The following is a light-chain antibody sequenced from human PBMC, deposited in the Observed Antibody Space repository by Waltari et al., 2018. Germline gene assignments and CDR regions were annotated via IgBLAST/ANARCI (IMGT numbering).Light chain of an antibody. V-gene: IGKV1-5*03. Sequence: DIQMTQSPSTLSASVGDRVTITCRASQSFTSWLAWFQQKPGKAPKLLIYKASSLESEVPSRFSGSGSETDFTLTISSLQPDDFATYYCLQYNSYPWTFGQGTKVEIK. CDR3: LQYNSYPWT. J-gene: IGKJ1*01. CDR2: KAS. CDR1: QSFTSW.